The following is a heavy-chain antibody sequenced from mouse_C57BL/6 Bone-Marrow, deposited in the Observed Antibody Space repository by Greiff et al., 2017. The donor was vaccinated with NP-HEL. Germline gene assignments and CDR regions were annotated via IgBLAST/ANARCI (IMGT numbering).Heavy chain of an antibody. J-gene: IGHJ2*01. CDR1: GYTFTSYW. D-gene: IGHD3-1*01. CDR3: AREGALIRDYFDY. Sequence: VQLQQPGAELVRPGTSVKLSCKASGYTFTSYWMHWVKQRPGQGLEWIGVIDPSDSYTNYNQKFKGKATLTVDTSSSTAYMQLSSLTSEDSAVYYCAREGALIRDYFDYWGQGTTLTVSS. CDR2: IDPSDSYT. V-gene: IGHV1-59*01.